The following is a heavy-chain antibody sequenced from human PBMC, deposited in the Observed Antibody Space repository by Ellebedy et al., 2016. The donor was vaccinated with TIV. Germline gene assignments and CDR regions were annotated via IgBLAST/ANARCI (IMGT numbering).Heavy chain of an antibody. CDR3: ATDGSYGDYLSPAHAFVF. CDR2: IRADGTAK. CDR1: GFRSSSYW. J-gene: IGHJ3*01. D-gene: IGHD4-17*01. Sequence: GGSLRLSCAASGFRSSSYWMSWVRQAPGKGLEWVATIRADGTAKYYVDSVKGRFTISRDNAKNSLYLQMNSLGAEDTALYYCATDGSYGDYLSPAHAFVFWGQGTMVTVSS. V-gene: IGHV3-7*01.